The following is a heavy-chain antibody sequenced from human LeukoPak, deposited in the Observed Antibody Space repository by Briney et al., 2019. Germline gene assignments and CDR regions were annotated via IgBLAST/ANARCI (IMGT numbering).Heavy chain of an antibody. J-gene: IGHJ6*02. CDR2: IIPILGIA. Sequence: ASVKVSCKAPGGTFSSYAISWVRQAPGQGLEWMGRIIPILGIANYAQKFQGRVTITADKSTSTAYMELSSLRSEDTAVYYCARDIAAPDYYYYYGMDVWGQGTTVTVSS. V-gene: IGHV1-69*04. CDR1: GGTFSSYA. CDR3: ARDIAAPDYYYYYGMDV. D-gene: IGHD6-13*01.